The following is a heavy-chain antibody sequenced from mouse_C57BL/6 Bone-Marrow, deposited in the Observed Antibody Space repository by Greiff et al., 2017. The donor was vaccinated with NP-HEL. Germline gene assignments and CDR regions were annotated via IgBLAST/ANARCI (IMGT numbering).Heavy chain of an antibody. V-gene: IGHV1-76*01. CDR1: GYTFTDYY. D-gene: IGHD2-4*01. Sequence: QVQLKESGAELVRPGASVKLSCKASGYTFTDYYINWVKQRPGQGLEWIARIYPGSGNTYYNEKFKGKATLTAEKSSSTAYMQLSSLTSEDSAVYFCGYDYLYAMDYWGQGTSVTVSS. CDR2: IYPGSGNT. J-gene: IGHJ4*01. CDR3: GYDYLYAMDY.